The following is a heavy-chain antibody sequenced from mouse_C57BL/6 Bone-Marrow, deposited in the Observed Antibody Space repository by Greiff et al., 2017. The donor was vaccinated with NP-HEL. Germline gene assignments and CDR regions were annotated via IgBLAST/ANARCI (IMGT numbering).Heavy chain of an antibody. Sequence: EVQLQQSGAELVRPGASVKLSCTASGFNIKDYYMHWVKQRPEQGLEWIGRIDPEDGDTEYAPKFQGKATMTADTSSNTAYLQLSSLTSEDTAVYYCTGHYYGSSYWYFDVWGTGTTVTVSS. CDR2: IDPEDGDT. J-gene: IGHJ1*03. D-gene: IGHD1-1*01. CDR1: GFNIKDYY. CDR3: TGHYYGSSYWYFDV. V-gene: IGHV14-1*01.